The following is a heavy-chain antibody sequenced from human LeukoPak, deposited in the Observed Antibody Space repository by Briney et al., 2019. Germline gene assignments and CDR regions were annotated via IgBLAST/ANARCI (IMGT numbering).Heavy chain of an antibody. V-gene: IGHV3-23*01. Sequence: GGSLRLSCADSGATFSDFAMNWVSQAPEGGREWVSGTRNRGDYTYYADSVKGRFTISRDTCKKTLYLKMQNLRAEDTAVFYCAKGMVYGDEWGQGTLVTVS. CDR1: GATFSDFA. D-gene: IGHD2-8*01. J-gene: IGHJ4*02. CDR2: TRNRGDYT. CDR3: AKGMVYGDE.